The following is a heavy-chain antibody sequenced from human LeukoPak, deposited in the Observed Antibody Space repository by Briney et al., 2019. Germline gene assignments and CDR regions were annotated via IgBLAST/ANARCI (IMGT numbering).Heavy chain of an antibody. CDR2: IIPIFGTA. Sequence: SVNVSCKASGGTFSSYAISWVRQAPGQGLEWMGGIIPIFGTANYAQKFQGRVTITTDESTSTAYMELSSLRSEDTAVYYCARVRRATFGYYYYYMDVWGKGTTVTVSS. CDR3: ARVRRATFGYYYYYMDV. J-gene: IGHJ6*03. CDR1: GGTFSSYA. V-gene: IGHV1-69*05. D-gene: IGHD1-26*01.